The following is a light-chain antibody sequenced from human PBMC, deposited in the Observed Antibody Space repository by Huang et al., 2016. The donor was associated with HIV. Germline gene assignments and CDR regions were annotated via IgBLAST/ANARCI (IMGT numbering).Light chain of an antibody. J-gene: IGKJ1*01. CDR3: QQYNNWPRT. Sequence: EIVMRQSPATLSASPGERATLSCTASQSVSSNLAWYQQKPGQAPRHLIYGASTRATGIPARFSGSGSGTDFTLTISSLQSEDFAVYYCQQYNNWPRTFGQGTKVEI. CDR2: GAS. CDR1: QSVSSN. V-gene: IGKV3-15*01.